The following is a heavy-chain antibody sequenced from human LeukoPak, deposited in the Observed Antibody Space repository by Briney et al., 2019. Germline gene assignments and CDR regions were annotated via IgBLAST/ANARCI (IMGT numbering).Heavy chain of an antibody. CDR1: GGSISSYF. V-gene: IGHV4-59*12. D-gene: IGHD2-15*01. J-gene: IGHJ4*02. Sequence: SETLSLTCTVSGGSISSYFWSWIRQPPGKGLEWIAYIYYSGSTNYNPSLKSRVTISVDTSKNQFSLKLSSVTAADTAVYYCARGRPKPKDIVVVVAAKHQSFDYWGQGTLVTVSS. CDR3: ARGRPKPKDIVVVVAAKHQSFDY. CDR2: IYYSGST.